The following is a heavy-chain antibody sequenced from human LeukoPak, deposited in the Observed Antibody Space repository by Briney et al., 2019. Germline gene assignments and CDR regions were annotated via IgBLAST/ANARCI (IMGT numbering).Heavy chain of an antibody. J-gene: IGHJ3*02. CDR3: ARESGSRNALDI. V-gene: IGHV1-2*02. D-gene: IGHD3-10*01. CDR2: INPNSGGT. Sequence: ASVKVSCKASGYTFTGYYMHWVRQAPGQGLEWMGWINPNSGGTNYAQKFQGRVTMTRDTSISTAYMELSRLRSDDTAVYYCARESGSRNALDIWGQGTMVTVSS. CDR1: GYTFTGYY.